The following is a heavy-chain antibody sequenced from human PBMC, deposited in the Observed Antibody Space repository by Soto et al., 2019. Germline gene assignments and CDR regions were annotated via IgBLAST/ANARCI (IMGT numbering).Heavy chain of an antibody. Sequence: NPSETLSLTCTVSGGSISSSSYYWGWIRQPPGKGLEWIGSIYYSGSTYYNPSLKSRVTISVDTSKNQFSLKLSSVTAADTAVYYCASLNTVTTFYYYGMDVWGQGTTVTVSS. D-gene: IGHD4-4*01. CDR3: ASLNTVTTFYYYGMDV. J-gene: IGHJ6*02. V-gene: IGHV4-39*01. CDR2: IYYSGST. CDR1: GGSISSSSYY.